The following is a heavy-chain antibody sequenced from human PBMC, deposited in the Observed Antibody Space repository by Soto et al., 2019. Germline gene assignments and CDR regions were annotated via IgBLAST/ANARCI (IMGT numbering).Heavy chain of an antibody. Sequence: GGSLRLSCAASGFTFSSYAMHWVRQAPGKGLEWVAVISYDGSNKYYADSVKGRFTISRDNSKNTLYLQMNSLRAEDTAVYYCARDIGIYCSGGSCPIPFDYWGQGTLVTVSS. CDR2: ISYDGSNK. D-gene: IGHD2-15*01. CDR3: ARDIGIYCSGGSCPIPFDY. V-gene: IGHV3-30-3*01. J-gene: IGHJ4*02. CDR1: GFTFSSYA.